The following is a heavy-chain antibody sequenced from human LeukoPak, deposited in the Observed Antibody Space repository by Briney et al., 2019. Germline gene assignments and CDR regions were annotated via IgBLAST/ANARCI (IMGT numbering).Heavy chain of an antibody. D-gene: IGHD3-10*01. CDR1: GGSISSGSYY. V-gene: IGHV4-61*02. CDR2: NYTSGST. Sequence: PSETLSLTCTVSGGSISSGSYYWSWIRQPAGKGLEWIGRNYTSGSTNYNPSLKSRVTISVDTSKNQFSLKLSSVTAADTAVYYCARDKRLLWFGEPTGSHAFDIWGQGTMVTVSS. J-gene: IGHJ3*02. CDR3: ARDKRLLWFGEPTGSHAFDI.